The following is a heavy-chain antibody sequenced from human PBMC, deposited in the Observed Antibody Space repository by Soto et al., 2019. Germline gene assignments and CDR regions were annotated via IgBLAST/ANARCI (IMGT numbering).Heavy chain of an antibody. V-gene: IGHV3-33*01. CDR3: ASLPGIAAAGTTYYGMDV. CDR2: IWYDGSNK. CDR1: GFTFSSYG. Sequence: SLRLSCAASGFTFSSYGMHWVRQAPGKGLEWVAVIWYDGSNKYYADSVKGRFTISRDNSKNTLYLQMNSLRAEDTAVYYCASLPGIAAAGTTYYGMDVWGQGTTVTVSS. J-gene: IGHJ6*02. D-gene: IGHD6-13*01.